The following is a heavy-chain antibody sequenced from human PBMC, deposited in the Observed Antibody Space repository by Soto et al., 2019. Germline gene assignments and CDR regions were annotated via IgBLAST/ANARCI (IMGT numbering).Heavy chain of an antibody. J-gene: IGHJ4*02. CDR1: GGSFSGYY. CDR2: INHSGST. Sequence: PSETLSLTCAVYGGSFSGYYWSWIRQPPGKGLEWIGEINHSGSTNYNPSLKSRVTISVDTSKNQFSLKLSSVTAADTAVYYCARGRGIYCTNGVYYFAYWGQGTLVTVSS. V-gene: IGHV4-34*01. D-gene: IGHD2-8*01. CDR3: ARGRGIYCTNGVYYFAY.